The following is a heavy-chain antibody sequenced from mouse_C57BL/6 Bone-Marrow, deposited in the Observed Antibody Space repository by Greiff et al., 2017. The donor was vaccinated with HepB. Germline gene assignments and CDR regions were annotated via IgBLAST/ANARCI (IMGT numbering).Heavy chain of an antibody. CDR2: INPSTGGT. Sequence: VQLQQSGPELVKPGASVKISCKASGYSFTGYYMNWVKQSPEKSLEWIGEINPSTGGTTYNQKFKAKATLTVDKSSSTAYMQLKSLTSEDSAVYYCAMITTVVATWEMDYWGQGTSVTVSS. J-gene: IGHJ4*01. D-gene: IGHD1-1*01. CDR3: AMITTVVATWEMDY. V-gene: IGHV1-42*01. CDR1: GYSFTGYY.